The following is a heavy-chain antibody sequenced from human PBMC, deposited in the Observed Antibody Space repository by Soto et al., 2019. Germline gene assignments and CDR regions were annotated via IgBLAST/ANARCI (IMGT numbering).Heavy chain of an antibody. D-gene: IGHD3-10*01. CDR2: IRSKANSYAT. J-gene: IGHJ6*02. CDR3: SRSGAYYYGMDV. V-gene: IGHV3-73*01. CDR1: GFTFSGSA. Sequence: GGSLRLSCAASGFTFSGSAMHWVRQASGKGLEWVGRIRSKANSYATAYAASVKGRFTISRDDSKNTSYLQMNSLKTEAAAVYYGSRSGAYYYGMDVWGQGTTVTVSS.